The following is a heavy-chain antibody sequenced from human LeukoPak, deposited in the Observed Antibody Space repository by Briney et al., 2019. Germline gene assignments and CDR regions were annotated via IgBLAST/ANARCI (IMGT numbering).Heavy chain of an antibody. CDR3: ARDIAVAGTGAFDI. D-gene: IGHD6-19*01. CDR2: IYTSGSA. CDR1: GGSISSYY. J-gene: IGHJ3*02. V-gene: IGHV4-4*07. Sequence: PSETLSLTCTVSGGSISSYYWSWIRQPAGKGLEWIGRIYTSGSANYNPSLKSRVTMSVDTPKNQFSLKLSSVTAADTAVYYCARDIAVAGTGAFDIWGQGTMVTVSS.